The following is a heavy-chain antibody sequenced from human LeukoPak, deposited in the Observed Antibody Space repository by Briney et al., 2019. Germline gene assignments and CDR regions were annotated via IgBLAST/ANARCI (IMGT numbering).Heavy chain of an antibody. Sequence: NPSETLSLTCTVSGGSISSYYWSCLRQPAGKGLEWIGRIYTSGSTNYNPSLKSRVTMAVDTSKNQFSLRLTSVTAAGTGGYYCARGAGAADYWGQGTLVTVSS. CDR2: IYTSGST. CDR3: ARGAGAADY. J-gene: IGHJ4*02. CDR1: GGSISSYY. D-gene: IGHD1-26*01. V-gene: IGHV4-4*07.